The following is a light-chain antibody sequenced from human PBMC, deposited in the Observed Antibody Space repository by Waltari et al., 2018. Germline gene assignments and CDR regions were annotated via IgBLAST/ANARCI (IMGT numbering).Light chain of an antibody. CDR2: EGS. Sequence: QSALTQPASVSGSPGQSITISCTGTSIDLGSYNIVSWYQQHPGKAPKVIIYEGSKRPSGVSYRFSGSKSGNTASLTISGLQAEDEADYYCCSFASGSTWVFGGGTKLTVL. CDR1: SIDLGSYNI. J-gene: IGLJ3*02. V-gene: IGLV2-23*01. CDR3: CSFASGSTWV.